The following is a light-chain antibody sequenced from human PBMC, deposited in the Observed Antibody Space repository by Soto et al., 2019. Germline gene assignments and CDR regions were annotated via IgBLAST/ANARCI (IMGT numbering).Light chain of an antibody. CDR2: KAS. CDR3: QQYNSLPYT. CDR1: QSISSW. J-gene: IGKJ2*01. V-gene: IGKV1-5*03. Sequence: DIQMTQSPSTLSASVGDRVTITCRASQSISSWLAWYQQKPGKAPKLLIYKASSLESGVPSRFSGSGSGTEFTLTISSLQHDDFATYYCQQYNSLPYTFGQGTKLEIK.